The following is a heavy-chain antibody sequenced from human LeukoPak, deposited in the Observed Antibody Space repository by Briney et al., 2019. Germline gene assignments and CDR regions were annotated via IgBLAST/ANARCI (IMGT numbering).Heavy chain of an antibody. CDR3: ARGLQQWLLGSGYFQH. V-gene: IGHV1-8*01. J-gene: IGHJ1*01. CDR2: MNPNSGNT. CDR1: GYTFTSYD. D-gene: IGHD6-19*01. Sequence: GASVKVSCKASGYTFTSYDINWVRQATGQGLEWMGWMNPNSGNTGYAQKFQGRVTMTRNTSISTAYMELSSLRSEDTAVYYCARGLQQWLLGSGYFQHWGQGTLVTVSS.